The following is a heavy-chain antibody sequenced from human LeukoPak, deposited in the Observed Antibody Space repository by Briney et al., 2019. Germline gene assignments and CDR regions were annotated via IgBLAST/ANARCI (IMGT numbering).Heavy chain of an antibody. J-gene: IGHJ6*02. D-gene: IGHD3-22*01. Sequence: GGSLRLSCAASGFTFSSYAMSWVRQAPGKGLEWVSAISGSGGSTYYADSVKGRFTISRDNSKNTAYLQMNSLKTEDTAVYYCTTGYYYDSRGMDVWGQGTTVTVSS. CDR2: ISGSGGST. CDR1: GFTFSSYA. V-gene: IGHV3-23*01. CDR3: TTGYYYDSRGMDV.